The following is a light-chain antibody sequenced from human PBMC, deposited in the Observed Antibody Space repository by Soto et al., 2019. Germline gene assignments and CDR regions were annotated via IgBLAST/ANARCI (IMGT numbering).Light chain of an antibody. CDR2: GAA. CDR3: QQYHNWPA. J-gene: IGKJ1*01. Sequence: EIVMTQSPATLSVSPGERATLSCRASQSVFTSLDWFQQKPCQAPRLLIYGAATRATGIPARFSGSGSGTEFTLTISSLQSEDFAIYYCQQYHNWPAFGQGTKVEIK. CDR1: QSVFTS. V-gene: IGKV3-15*01.